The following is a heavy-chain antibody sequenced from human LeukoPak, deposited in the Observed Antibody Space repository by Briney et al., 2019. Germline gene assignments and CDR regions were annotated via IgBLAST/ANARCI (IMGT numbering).Heavy chain of an antibody. V-gene: IGHV3-20*04. CDR2: INWNGGST. Sequence: PGGSLRLSCAASGFTFDDYGMSWVRQAPGKGLEWVSGINWNGGSTGYADSVKGRFTISRDSAKNSLYLQMNSLRAEDTALYYCAREGTYCSSTSCSSYFDYWGQGTLVTVSS. D-gene: IGHD2-2*01. J-gene: IGHJ4*02. CDR1: GFTFDDYG. CDR3: AREGTYCSSTSCSSYFDY.